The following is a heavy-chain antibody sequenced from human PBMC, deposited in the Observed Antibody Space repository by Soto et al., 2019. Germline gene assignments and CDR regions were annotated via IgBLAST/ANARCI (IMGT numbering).Heavy chain of an antibody. J-gene: IGHJ4*02. CDR3: ARDKSGPADY. V-gene: IGHV3-74*01. CDR2: INSDGSDT. CDR1: GFTFSNYW. D-gene: IGHD5-12*01. Sequence: EVQLLESGGDLVQPGGSLRLACAASGFTFSNYWMHWVRQAPGKGLVWVSRINSDGSDTRYVDSVKGRFTVSRDNAKNTVYLQMNNLRVEDTAVYFCARDKSGPADYWGQGTLVTVSS.